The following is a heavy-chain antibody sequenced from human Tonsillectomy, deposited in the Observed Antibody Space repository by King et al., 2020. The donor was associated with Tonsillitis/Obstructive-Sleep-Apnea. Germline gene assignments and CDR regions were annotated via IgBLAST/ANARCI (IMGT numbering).Heavy chain of an antibody. Sequence: VQLVESGGGLVKPGGSLRLSCAASGFTFSSYSMNWVRQAPGKGLEWVSFISGSSNYIYYEDSVKGRFTISRDNAKNSLYLQMNSLRAEDTAVYYCARDPSRLQPFYFDSWGQGILVTVSS. CDR1: GFTFSSYS. D-gene: IGHD4-11*01. CDR3: ARDPSRLQPFYFDS. V-gene: IGHV3-21*01. J-gene: IGHJ4*02. CDR2: ISGSSNYI.